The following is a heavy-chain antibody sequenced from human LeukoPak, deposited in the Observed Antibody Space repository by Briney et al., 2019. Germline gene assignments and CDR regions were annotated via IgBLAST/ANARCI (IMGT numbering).Heavy chain of an antibody. CDR2: ISGNGGNT. CDR1: GFTFDDYA. V-gene: IGHV3-43*02. J-gene: IGHJ4*02. D-gene: IGHD1-7*01. CDR3: AKDISNWNSRHFDY. Sequence: GGSLRLSCAASGFTFDDYAMHWVRQAPGKGLEWVSLISGNGGNTYYADSVKGRFTISRDNSKNSLYLQMNSLRTEDTALYYCAKDISNWNSRHFDYWGQGTQVTVSS.